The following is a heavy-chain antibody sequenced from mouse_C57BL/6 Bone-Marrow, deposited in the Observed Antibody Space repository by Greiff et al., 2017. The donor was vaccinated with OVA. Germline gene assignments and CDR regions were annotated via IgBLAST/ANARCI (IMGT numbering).Heavy chain of an antibody. Sequence: EVKLVESGGGLVQPGGSLKLSCAASGFTFSDYGMAWVRQAPRKGPEWVAFISNLAYSIYYADTVTGRFTISRENAKNTLYLEMSSLRSEDTAMYYCARQSYYYGSSYGYFEVWGTGTTVTVSS. CDR2: ISNLAYSI. J-gene: IGHJ1*03. V-gene: IGHV5-15*01. CDR3: ARQSYYYGSSYGYFEV. CDR1: GFTFSDYG. D-gene: IGHD1-1*01.